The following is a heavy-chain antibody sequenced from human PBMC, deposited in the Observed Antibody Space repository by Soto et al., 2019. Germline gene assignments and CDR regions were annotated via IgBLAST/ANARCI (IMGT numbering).Heavy chain of an antibody. D-gene: IGHD3-9*01. CDR1: GASIASGGYC. Sequence: QLQLQESGSGLVKPSQTLSLTCTVSGASIASGGYCWSWIRQPPGKALESIGYVYQNGNAYLNPSLKSRVTMSVDKSKNPFYLKLSSVTAADTAVYFCARGGADWSLRNFDVWGRGTLVSVSS. CDR2: VYQNGNA. CDR3: ARGGADWSLRNFDV. J-gene: IGHJ2*01. V-gene: IGHV4-30-2*01.